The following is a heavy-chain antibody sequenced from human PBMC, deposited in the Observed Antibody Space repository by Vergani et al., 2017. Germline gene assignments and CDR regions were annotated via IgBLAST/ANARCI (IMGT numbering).Heavy chain of an antibody. V-gene: IGHV3-9*01. CDR1: GFTFDDYA. D-gene: IGHD6-13*01. CDR2: ISWNIGSI. CDR3: AKDIAASGNSWYFDL. J-gene: IGHJ2*01. Sequence: EVQLVESGGGLVQPGRSLRLSCAASGFTFDDYAMHWVRQAPGKGLEWVSVISWNIGSIGYADSVKGRFTISRDNAKNSLYLQMNSLRAEDTALYYCAKDIAASGNSWYFDLWGRGTLVTVSS.